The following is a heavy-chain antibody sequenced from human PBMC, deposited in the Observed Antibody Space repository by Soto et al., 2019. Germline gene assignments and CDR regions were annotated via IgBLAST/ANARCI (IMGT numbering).Heavy chain of an antibody. D-gene: IGHD2-15*01. J-gene: IGHJ4*02. CDR3: VRTSLVVAAATREDQ. CDR1: GFTFSSYW. V-gene: IGHV3-74*01. CDR2: INSDGSST. Sequence: GWSLRLSCAASGFTFSSYWMHWVRQAPGKGLVWVSLINSDGSSTSYAGSVKGRFTISRDNAKNTLYLQMNSLRAEDTAVYYCVRTSLVVAAATREDQWGQGTLLTVSS.